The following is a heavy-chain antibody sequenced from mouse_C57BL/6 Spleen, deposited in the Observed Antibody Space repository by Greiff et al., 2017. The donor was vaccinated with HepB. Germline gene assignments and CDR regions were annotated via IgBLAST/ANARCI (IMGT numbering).Heavy chain of an antibody. CDR1: GFTFSDYG. Sequence: EVKLVESGGGLVKPGGSLKLSCAASGFTFSDYGMHWVRQAPEKGLEWVAYISSGSSTIYYADTVKGRFTISRANAKNTLFLQMTSLRSEDTAMYYCARPYYGSSRAWFAYWGQGTLVTVSA. CDR2: ISSGSSTI. D-gene: IGHD1-1*01. CDR3: ARPYYGSSRAWFAY. J-gene: IGHJ3*01. V-gene: IGHV5-17*01.